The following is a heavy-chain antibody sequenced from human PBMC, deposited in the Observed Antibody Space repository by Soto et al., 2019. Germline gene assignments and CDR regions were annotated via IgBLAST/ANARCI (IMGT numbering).Heavy chain of an antibody. CDR3: AKGRPYGDYDYYYGMDV. J-gene: IGHJ6*02. Sequence: EVQLLESGGGLVQPGGSLRLSCAASGFTFSSYAMSWVRQAPGKGLEWVSAISGRGGSTYYADSVKGRFTISRENSKNSLYLQMNSLRAEDTAVYYCAKGRPYGDYDYYYGMDVWGQGTTVTVSS. CDR2: ISGRGGST. CDR1: GFTFSSYA. V-gene: IGHV3-23*01. D-gene: IGHD4-17*01.